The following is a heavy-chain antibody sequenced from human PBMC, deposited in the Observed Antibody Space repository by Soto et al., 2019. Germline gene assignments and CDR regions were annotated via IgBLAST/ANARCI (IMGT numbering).Heavy chain of an antibody. V-gene: IGHV4-59*08. Sequence: QVQLQESGPGLVQPSETLSLTCTVSGGSITGYYWSWIRQPPGKGPEWIGNIHYSGSTNYNPSLKSRGTISGDTSKNQFALRLSSVTAAETAVYYCARHSYYSNPLRFDPWGQGTLVTVSS. CDR2: IHYSGST. J-gene: IGHJ5*02. CDR3: ARHSYYSNPLRFDP. CDR1: GGSITGYY. D-gene: IGHD4-4*01.